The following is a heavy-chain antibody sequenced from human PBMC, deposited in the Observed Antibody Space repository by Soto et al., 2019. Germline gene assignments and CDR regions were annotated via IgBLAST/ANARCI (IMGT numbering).Heavy chain of an antibody. V-gene: IGHV3-23*01. J-gene: IGHJ4*02. D-gene: IGHD3-9*01. CDR3: ARFVPHFDWLMGYYFDY. Sequence: TGGSLRLSCAASGFTFSSYAMSWVRQAPGKGLEWVSAISGSGGSTYYADSVKGRFTISRDNSKNTLYLQMNSLRAEDTAVYYCARFVPHFDWLMGYYFDYWGQGTLVTVSS. CDR2: ISGSGGST. CDR1: GFTFSSYA.